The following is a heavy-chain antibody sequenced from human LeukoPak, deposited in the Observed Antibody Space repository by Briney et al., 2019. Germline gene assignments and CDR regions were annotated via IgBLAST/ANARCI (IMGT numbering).Heavy chain of an antibody. D-gene: IGHD6-19*01. CDR2: ISGSGDIT. Sequence: GGSLRLSCAVSGFTFSIYAMNWVRQAPGKGLEWVSTISGSGDITYYADSVKGRFTISRDNSKNTLYLQMNSLRAEDTAVYYCAKRLGIAVAGGAFDIWGQGTMVTVSS. J-gene: IGHJ3*02. CDR1: GFTFSIYA. V-gene: IGHV3-23*01. CDR3: AKRLGIAVAGGAFDI.